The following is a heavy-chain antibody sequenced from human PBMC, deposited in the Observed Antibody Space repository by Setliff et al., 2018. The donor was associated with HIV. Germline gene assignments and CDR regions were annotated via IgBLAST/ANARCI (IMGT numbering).Heavy chain of an antibody. CDR2: ISSSGVM. V-gene: IGHV3-48*03. CDR1: GFTFGDYP. Sequence: GGSLRLSCTATGFTFGDYPVSWVRQAPGKGLEWISYISSSGVMYYADSVRGRFTISRDNAKNSLYLQMNSLRAEDTAVYYCATPPGYYDSSPFDFWGQGTLVTVSS. D-gene: IGHD3-22*01. CDR3: ATPPGYYDSSPFDF. J-gene: IGHJ4*02.